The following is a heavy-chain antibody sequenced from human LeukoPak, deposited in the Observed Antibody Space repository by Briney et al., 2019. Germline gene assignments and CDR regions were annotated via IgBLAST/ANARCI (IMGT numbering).Heavy chain of an antibody. CDR2: ISSTSSYI. D-gene: IGHD3-10*01. CDR1: GFTFSSYN. CDR3: AKDRGIISDY. V-gene: IGHV3-21*01. J-gene: IGHJ4*02. Sequence: GGSLRLSCAASGFTFSSYNMNWVRQAPGKGLEWVSSISSTSSYIYYADSVKGRFTISRDTAKNTLYLQMNSLRAEDTAVYYCAKDRGIISDYWGQGTLVTVSS.